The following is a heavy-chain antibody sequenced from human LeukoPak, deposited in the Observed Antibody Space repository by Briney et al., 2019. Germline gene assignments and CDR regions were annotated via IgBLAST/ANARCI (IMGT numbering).Heavy chain of an antibody. D-gene: IGHD5-18*01. V-gene: IGHV4-39*01. CDR1: GGSISSSSYY. J-gene: IGHJ4*02. CDR3: ARVDTAMVYY. CDR2: IYYSGST. Sequence: PSETLSLTCTVSGGSISSSSYYWGWIRQPPGQGLEWIGSIYYSGSTYYNPSLKSRVTISVDTSKNQFSLKLSSVTAADTAVYYYARVDTAMVYYWGQGTLVTVSS.